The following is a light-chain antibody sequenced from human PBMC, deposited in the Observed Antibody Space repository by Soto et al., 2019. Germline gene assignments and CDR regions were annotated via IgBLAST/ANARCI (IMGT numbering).Light chain of an antibody. CDR2: GAS. CDR3: QQYHSYPAT. V-gene: IGKV1-16*02. CDR1: QDISNF. Sequence: DIQMTQSPSSLSASVGDRVTITCRASQDISNFLAWFQQKPGKAPKSLIYGASSLQSGVPSKFSGCGSGTEFTLTISSLQPEDFGTYYCQQYHSYPATFGGGTKVEIQ. J-gene: IGKJ4*01.